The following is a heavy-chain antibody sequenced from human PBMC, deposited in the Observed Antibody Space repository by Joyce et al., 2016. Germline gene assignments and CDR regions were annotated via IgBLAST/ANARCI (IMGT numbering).Heavy chain of an antibody. D-gene: IGHD5-18*01. Sequence: VQLLESGGGLVQPGGSLRLSCAASGLSFSSYALNWVRQAPGKGLEWVSAMSGSGGGTYYADTVKGRFTISRDNSKTMLYLQMNSLRVEDTAVYYCAKDRSDTPMILPLDYWGQGTLVTVSS. V-gene: IGHV3-23*01. CDR3: AKDRSDTPMILPLDY. CDR2: MSGSGGGT. J-gene: IGHJ4*02. CDR1: GLSFSSYA.